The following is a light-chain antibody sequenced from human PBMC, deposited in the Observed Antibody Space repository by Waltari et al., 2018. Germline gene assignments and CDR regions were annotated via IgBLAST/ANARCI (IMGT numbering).Light chain of an antibody. V-gene: IGLV2-11*01. J-gene: IGLJ2*01. CDR1: SSYAGGYNY. CDR3: CSYAGSYTV. Sequence: QPALTQPRPVSGSPGQPVTTSCTVTSSYAGGYNYSSWYQQHPGKVPKLIIYDVNKRPSGVPDRFSGSKSGNTASLTVSGLQAEDEADYYCCSYAGSYTVFGGGTKLTVL. CDR2: DVN.